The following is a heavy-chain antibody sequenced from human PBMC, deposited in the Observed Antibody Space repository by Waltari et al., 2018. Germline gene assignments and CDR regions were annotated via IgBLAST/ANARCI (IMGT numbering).Heavy chain of an antibody. V-gene: IGHV1-8*01. J-gene: IGHJ6*02. CDR3: ARELDEMATIMGYYYYGMDV. Sequence: QVQLVQSGVKVKKPGASVMVPCKASGYTLTSYDITWVRQATGQGLEWMGWMNPNSGNTGYAQKFQGRVTMTRNTSISTAYMELSSLRSEDTAVYYCARELDEMATIMGYYYYGMDVWGQGP. CDR2: MNPNSGNT. D-gene: IGHD5-12*01. CDR1: GYTLTSYD.